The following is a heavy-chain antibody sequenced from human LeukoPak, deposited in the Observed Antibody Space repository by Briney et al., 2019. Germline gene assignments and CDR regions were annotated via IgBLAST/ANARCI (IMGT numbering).Heavy chain of an antibody. V-gene: IGHV1-46*01. CDR2: INPSGGST. CDR3: ARDQGSRSYAPMVGY. CDR1: GHTFTSYG. D-gene: IGHD1-26*01. J-gene: IGHJ4*02. Sequence: GASVKVSCKASGHTFTSYGISWVRQAPGQGLEWTGIINPSGGSTSYAQKFQGRVTMTRDMSTSTVYMELSSLRSEDTAVYYCARDQGSRSYAPMVGYWGQGTLVTVSS.